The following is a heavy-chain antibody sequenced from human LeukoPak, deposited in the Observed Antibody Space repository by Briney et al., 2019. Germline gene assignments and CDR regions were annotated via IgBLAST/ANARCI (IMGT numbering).Heavy chain of an antibody. CDR2: ISHSGSTI. D-gene: IGHD3-3*01. CDR1: GYMFSDYY. J-gene: IGHJ3*02. Sequence: GGSLRLSWAASGYMFSDYYMSWIRQTPEKGLEWLSYISHSGSTIYYADSVKGRFTVSRDNGKNSLYLQMNSLRAEDTAVYYCARDTLRFLEWLSPGYDAFDIWGQGTMVTVSS. V-gene: IGHV3-11*04. CDR3: ARDTLRFLEWLSPGYDAFDI.